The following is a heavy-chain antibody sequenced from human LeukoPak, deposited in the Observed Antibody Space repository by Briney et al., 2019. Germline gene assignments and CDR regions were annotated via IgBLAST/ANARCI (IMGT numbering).Heavy chain of an antibody. V-gene: IGHV3-30*18. CDR3: AKDLRATVYMHY. CDR2: ISYDGSNK. J-gene: IGHJ4*02. Sequence: PGGSLRLSCAASGFTFSSYGMHWVRQAPGKGLEWVAVISYDGSNKYYADSVEGRFTISRDNSKNTLYLQMNSLRAEDTAVYYCAKDLRATVYMHYWGQGTLVTVSS. CDR1: GFTFSSYG. D-gene: IGHD4-17*01.